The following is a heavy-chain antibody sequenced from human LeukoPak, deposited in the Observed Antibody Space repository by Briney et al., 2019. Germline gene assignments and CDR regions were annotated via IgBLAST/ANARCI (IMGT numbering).Heavy chain of an antibody. V-gene: IGHV1-18*01. D-gene: IGHD3-22*01. J-gene: IGHJ4*02. CDR2: IIPYNGNT. CDR1: GYTFTAYG. CDR3: AREDYDDSGYYDY. Sequence: ASVKVSCKASGYTFTAYGISWVRQAPGQGLEWMGWIIPYNGNTNYAQKLQGRVTMTTDTSTRTAHIELRSLRSDDTAVYYCAREDYDDSGYYDYWGQGTLVTVSS.